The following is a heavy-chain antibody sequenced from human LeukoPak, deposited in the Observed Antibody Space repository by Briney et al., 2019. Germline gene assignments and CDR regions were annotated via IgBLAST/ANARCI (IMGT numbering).Heavy chain of an antibody. V-gene: IGHV4-59*01. J-gene: IGHJ4*02. D-gene: IGHD3-10*01. Sequence: SSETLSLTCTVSGGSIHSYYWSWIRQPPGRGLEYIGYIYYTGSTNYNPSLKSRVTISVDMSKNQFSLKLSSVTAAHTAVYYCARDPPGSGSFLDNWGQGTLVTVSS. CDR3: ARDPPGSGSFLDN. CDR2: IYYTGST. CDR1: GGSIHSYY.